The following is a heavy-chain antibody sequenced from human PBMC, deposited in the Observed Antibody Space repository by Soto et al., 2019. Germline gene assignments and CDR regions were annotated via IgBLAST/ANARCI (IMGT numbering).Heavy chain of an antibody. CDR1: GYSFTSYW. CDR3: ARQSHATYYYFGMDV. V-gene: IGHV5-51*01. J-gene: IGHJ6*02. Sequence: GESLKISCKGSGYSFTSYWIGWVRQMPGKGLEWMGIIYPGDSDTRYSPSFQGQVTISADKSISTAYLLWSSLKASDTAMYYCARQSHATYYYFGMDVWGQGTTVTVSS. CDR2: IYPGDSDT.